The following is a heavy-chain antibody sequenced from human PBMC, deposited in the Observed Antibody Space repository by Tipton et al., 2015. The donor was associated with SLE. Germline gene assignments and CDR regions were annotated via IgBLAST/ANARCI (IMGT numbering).Heavy chain of an antibody. CDR1: GYTLSELS. Sequence: QSGPEVKKPGASVRVSCKVSGYTLSELSTHWVRQAPGKGLEWMGGFDPEKGETIYAQKFQGRVTMTEDTSTDTAYMELSSLRSDDTAVYYCATNLASHVLRFLEWINWGQGTLVTVSS. D-gene: IGHD3-3*01. V-gene: IGHV1-24*01. CDR2: FDPEKGET. CDR3: ATNLASHVLRFLEWIN. J-gene: IGHJ4*02.